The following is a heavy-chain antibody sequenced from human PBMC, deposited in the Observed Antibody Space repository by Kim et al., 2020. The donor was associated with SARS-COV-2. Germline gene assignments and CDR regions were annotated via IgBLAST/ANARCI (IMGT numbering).Heavy chain of an antibody. J-gene: IGHJ2*01. CDR2: INPNSGGA. CDR1: GYIFTGYY. CDR3: ARASDYGDFWYFNH. Sequence: ASVKVSCKASGYIFTGYYVHWVRQAPGQGLEWMGWINPNSGGANSAQKFQGRVTMTRDTSISAAYLELSRLRSDDTALYYCARASDYGDFWYFNHWGRGTLVTVSS. D-gene: IGHD4-17*01. V-gene: IGHV1-2*02.